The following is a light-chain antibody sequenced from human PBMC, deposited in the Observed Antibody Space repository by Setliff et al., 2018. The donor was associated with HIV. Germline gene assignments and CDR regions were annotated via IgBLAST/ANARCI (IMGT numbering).Light chain of an antibody. CDR2: EVT. CDR1: TNDIGAYNF. J-gene: IGLJ3*02. V-gene: IGLV2-14*01. CDR3: SAFTYSRTWV. Sequence: QSALTQPASVSGSPGQSITISCTGTTNDIGAYNFVSWYQHHAGTAPKLIIYEVTNRPSGVSNRFSGSKSGHMASLTISGLQAEDEADYFCSAFTYSRTWVFGGGTKVT.